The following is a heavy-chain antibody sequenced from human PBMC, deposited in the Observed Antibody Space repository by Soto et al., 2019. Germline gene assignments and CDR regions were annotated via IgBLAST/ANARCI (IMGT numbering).Heavy chain of an antibody. J-gene: IGHJ6*01. Sequence: SVNRACKASGGNFSSYAISWLRRAPGQGLEWMGGIIPVFRTTNYEQKLQGRVTITADGSTSTAYMELSSLTSADTAVYYCAISAPDRLIQSPAGNHSLCPMDVGGEG. CDR1: GGNFSSYA. V-gene: IGHV1-69*01. D-gene: IGHD2-2*01. CDR3: AISAPDRLIQSPAGNHSLCPMDV. CDR2: IIPVFRTT.